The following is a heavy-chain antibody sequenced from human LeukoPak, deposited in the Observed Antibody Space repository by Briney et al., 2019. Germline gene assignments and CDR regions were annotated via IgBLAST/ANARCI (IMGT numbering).Heavy chain of an antibody. CDR3: AKDLEYSRSPSDY. J-gene: IGHJ4*02. V-gene: IGHV3-43D*03. Sequence: GGSLRLSCAASGFTFDDYAMYWVRQAPGKGLEWVSLISWDGGRTYYADSMKGRFTISRDNSKNSLYLQMNSLRAEDTAVYYCAKDLEYSRSPSDYWGQGTLVTVSS. D-gene: IGHD6-6*01. CDR2: ISWDGGRT. CDR1: GFTFDDYA.